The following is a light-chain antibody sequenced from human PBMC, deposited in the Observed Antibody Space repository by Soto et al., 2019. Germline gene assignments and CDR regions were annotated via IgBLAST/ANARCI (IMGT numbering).Light chain of an antibody. J-gene: IGKJ2*01. CDR1: QNILDSDRKNY. CDR2: WAS. V-gene: IGKV4-1*01. Sequence: DTVMTQSPESLAVSLGERATINCKSSQNILDSDRKNYLGWYQKRPGQSPKLLINWASTRESGVPDRFSGSGSGTDFTLTITSVQAEDVAVYYCQQYFFLPHTFGQGTKLEI. CDR3: QQYFFLPHT.